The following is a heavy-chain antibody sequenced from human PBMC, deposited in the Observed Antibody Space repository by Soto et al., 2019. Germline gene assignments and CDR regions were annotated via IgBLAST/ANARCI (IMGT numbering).Heavy chain of an antibody. J-gene: IGHJ6*02. CDR1: GGSISSSSYY. Sequence: SETLSLTCTVSGGSISSSSYYWSWIRQPPGKGLEWIGYIYYSGSTNYNPSLKSRVTISVDTSKNQFSLKLSSVTAADTAVYYCARDLTAGTTHPLRDYYYGMDVWGQGTTVTVSS. CDR3: ARDLTAGTTHPLRDYYYGMDV. V-gene: IGHV4-61*01. D-gene: IGHD1-1*01. CDR2: IYYSGST.